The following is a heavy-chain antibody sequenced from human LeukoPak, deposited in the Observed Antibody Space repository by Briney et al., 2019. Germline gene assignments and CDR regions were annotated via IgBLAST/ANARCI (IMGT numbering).Heavy chain of an antibody. Sequence: GGSLRLSCAASGFTLSSFAMSRVRQTPRQGPEWVSSIRHSGGGTKYADSVKGRFTISRANSKSTLFLPLDSLRADDTAIHYLAVDQGDLWFDPWGQGTLVTVSS. CDR2: IRHSGGGT. J-gene: IGHJ5*02. CDR3: AVDQGDLWFDP. V-gene: IGHV3-23*01. D-gene: IGHD3-10*01. CDR1: GFTLSSFA.